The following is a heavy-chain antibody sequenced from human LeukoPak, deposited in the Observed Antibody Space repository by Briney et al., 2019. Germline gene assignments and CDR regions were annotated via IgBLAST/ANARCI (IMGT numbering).Heavy chain of an antibody. Sequence: SETLSLTCTVSGGSISSSSYYWGWIRQPPGKGLEWIGSIYYSGSTYYNPSLKSRVTISVDTSKNQFSLKLSSVTAADTAVYYCARADLPDCSGGSCYSIYYYYGMDVWGQGTTVTVSS. CDR1: GGSISSSSYY. CDR3: ARADLPDCSGGSCYSIYYYYGMDV. D-gene: IGHD2-15*01. V-gene: IGHV4-39*07. J-gene: IGHJ6*02. CDR2: IYYSGST.